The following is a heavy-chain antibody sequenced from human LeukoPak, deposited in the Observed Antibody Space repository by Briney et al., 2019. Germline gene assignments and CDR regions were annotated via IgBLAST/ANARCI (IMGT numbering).Heavy chain of an antibody. CDR3: ARSNFLSGYDDPSRYYYGMDV. Sequence: SETLSLTFTVSGGSISRSNWWSWVRQPPGKGLEWIREIYHSGSTNYNPSLKSRVTISVDKSKNQFSLKLSSVTAADTAVYYCARSNFLSGYDDPSRYYYGMDVWGQGTTVTVSS. CDR2: IYHSGST. J-gene: IGHJ6*02. V-gene: IGHV4-4*02. D-gene: IGHD5-12*01. CDR1: GGSISRSNW.